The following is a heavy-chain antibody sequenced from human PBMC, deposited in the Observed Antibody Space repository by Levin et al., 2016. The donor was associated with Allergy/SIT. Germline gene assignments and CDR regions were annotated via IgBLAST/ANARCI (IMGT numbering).Heavy chain of an antibody. V-gene: IGHV4-39*07. J-gene: IGHJ3*02. CDR1: GGSISSSSYY. Sequence: SETLSLTCTVSGGSISSSSYYWGWIRQPPGKGLEWIGSIYYSGSTYYNPSLKSRVTISVDTSKNQFSLKLSSVTAADTAVYYCVRGAGLSNLAYAFDIWGQGTMVTVSS. D-gene: IGHD4-11*01. CDR2: IYYSGST. CDR3: VRGAGLSNLAYAFDI.